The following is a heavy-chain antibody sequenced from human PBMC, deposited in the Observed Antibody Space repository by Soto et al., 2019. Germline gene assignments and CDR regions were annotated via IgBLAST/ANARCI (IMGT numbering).Heavy chain of an antibody. V-gene: IGHV2-5*02. CDR1: GFSLSTSGVG. D-gene: IGHD3-22*01. CDR3: AHKRSTYYYDSTFEP. J-gene: IGHJ5*02. Sequence: QITLKESGPTLVKPTQTLTLTCTFSGFSLSTSGVGVGWIRQPPGKALEWLALIYWDDDKRYSPSLKSRLTNIKDTSKNQVVLTMTNMDPVDTATYYCAHKRSTYYYDSTFEPWGQGTLVTVSS. CDR2: IYWDDDK.